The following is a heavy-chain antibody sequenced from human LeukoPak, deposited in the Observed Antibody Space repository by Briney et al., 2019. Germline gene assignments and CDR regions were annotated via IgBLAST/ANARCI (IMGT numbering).Heavy chain of an antibody. CDR3: ARDRGYSSSWYNFDY. CDR1: GFTFSSYS. CDR2: ISSSSSTI. D-gene: IGHD6-13*01. J-gene: IGHJ4*02. Sequence: GGSLTLSCAASGFTFSSYSMNWVRQAPGKGLEWVSYISSSSSTIYYSDSVKGRFTISRDNAKNSLYLQMNSLRAEDTAVYYCARDRGYSSSWYNFDYWGQGTLVTVSS. V-gene: IGHV3-48*01.